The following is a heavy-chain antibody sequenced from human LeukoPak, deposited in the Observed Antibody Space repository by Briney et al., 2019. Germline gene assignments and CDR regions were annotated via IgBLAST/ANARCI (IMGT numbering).Heavy chain of an antibody. CDR1: GGSITSYY. CDR3: AREGGGVVTAAYYFDY. V-gene: IGHV4-30-4*01. Sequence: PSETLSLTCTVSGGSITSYYWSWIRQPPGKGLEWIGYIYYSGSTYYNPSLKSRVTISVDTSKNQFSLKLSSVTAADTAVYYCAREGGGVVTAAYYFDYWGQGTLVTVSS. D-gene: IGHD2-21*02. CDR2: IYYSGST. J-gene: IGHJ4*02.